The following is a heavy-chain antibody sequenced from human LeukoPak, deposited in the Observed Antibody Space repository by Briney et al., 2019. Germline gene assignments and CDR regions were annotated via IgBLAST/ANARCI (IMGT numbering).Heavy chain of an antibody. CDR3: ARTPLTRIAVAGTYDY. D-gene: IGHD6-19*01. Sequence: SQTLSLTCAISGDSVSGDSVGWNWIRQSPSRGLEWLGRTYFRSGWHFDFAVSVKSRITINPDTSKNQFSLLLNSVTPEDTAVYYCARTPLTRIAVAGTYDYWGQGTLVTVSS. J-gene: IGHJ4*02. V-gene: IGHV6-1*01. CDR1: GDSVSGDSVG. CDR2: TYFRSGWHF.